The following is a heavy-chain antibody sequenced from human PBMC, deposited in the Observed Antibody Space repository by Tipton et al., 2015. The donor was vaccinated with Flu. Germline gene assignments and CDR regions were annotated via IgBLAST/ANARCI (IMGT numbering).Heavy chain of an antibody. CDR2: ISYSGSNN. CDR3: AKSPRQQLVWGFWYFDL. V-gene: IGHV3-30-3*02. D-gene: IGHD6-13*01. J-gene: IGHJ2*01. CDR1: GFTLSNYS. Sequence: SLRLSCAASGFTLSNYSMHWVRQAPGKGLEWVAVISYSGSNNYYVDSVKGRFTISRDNSKNTLYLQMSSLRAEDTAIYYCAKSPRQQLVWGFWYFDLWGRGTLVTVSA.